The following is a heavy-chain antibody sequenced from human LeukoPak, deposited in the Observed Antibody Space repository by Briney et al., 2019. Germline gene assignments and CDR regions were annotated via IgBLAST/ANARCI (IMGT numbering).Heavy chain of an antibody. CDR3: ARISYSSSGSYYGMDV. CDR2: IYHSGST. D-gene: IGHD6-13*01. Sequence: PSETLSLTCTVSGGSISSSSYYWGWIRQPPGKGLEWIGEIYHSGSTNYNPSLKSRVTISVDKSKNQFSLKLSSVTAADTAVYYCARISYSSSGSYYGMDVWGQGTTVTVSS. J-gene: IGHJ6*02. V-gene: IGHV4-39*07. CDR1: GGSISSSSYY.